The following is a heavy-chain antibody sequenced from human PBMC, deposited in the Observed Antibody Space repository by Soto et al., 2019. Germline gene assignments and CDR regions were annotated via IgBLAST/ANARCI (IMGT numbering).Heavy chain of an antibody. CDR1: GFTFSNYA. Sequence: EVQLVESGGGLVQPGGSLRLSCAASGFTFSNYAMDWVRQAPGKVLEYVSGISSNGVGTYYANSVKDRFTISRDNSKNTRYLQMGSLRAEDMAVYYCARREQSDYYYMDVWGKGTSVTVSS. J-gene: IGHJ6*03. D-gene: IGHD6-19*01. V-gene: IGHV3-64*01. CDR3: ARREQSDYYYMDV. CDR2: ISSNGVGT.